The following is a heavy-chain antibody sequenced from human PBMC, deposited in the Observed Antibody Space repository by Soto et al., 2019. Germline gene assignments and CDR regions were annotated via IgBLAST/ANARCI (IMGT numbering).Heavy chain of an antibody. CDR1: AGSISSGTYY. CDR2: MYYSGTT. Sequence: QVQLQESGPGLVKPSQTLSLTCTVSAGSISSGTYYWNWIRQHPGKGLEWIGHMYYSGTTYYNPPPQSRLTISGATSKNQFSLKLSSVTVADTAVYYCARGNDFRTGWFDPWGQGIMVTVSS. CDR3: ARGNDFRTGWFDP. D-gene: IGHD4-4*01. J-gene: IGHJ5*02. V-gene: IGHV4-31*03.